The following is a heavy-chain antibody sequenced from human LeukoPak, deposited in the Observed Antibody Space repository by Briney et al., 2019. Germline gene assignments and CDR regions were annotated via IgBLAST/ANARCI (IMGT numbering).Heavy chain of an antibody. CDR3: ARGSIVGATPVSY. J-gene: IGHJ4*02. CDR1: GGSFSGYY. V-gene: IGHV4-34*01. Sequence: SETLSLTCAVYGGSFSGYYWSWIRQPPGKGLEWIGEINHSGSTNYNPSLKSRVTISVDTSKNQFSLKLSSVTAADTAVYYCARGSIVGATPVSYWGQGTLVTVSS. D-gene: IGHD1-26*01. CDR2: INHSGST.